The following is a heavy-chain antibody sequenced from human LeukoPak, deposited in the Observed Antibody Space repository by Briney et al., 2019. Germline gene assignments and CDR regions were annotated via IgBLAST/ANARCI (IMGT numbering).Heavy chain of an antibody. CDR3: ARRLGCSTSSCPPDY. V-gene: IGHV5-51*01. D-gene: IGHD2-2*01. CDR1: GYSFNMYW. CDR2: IYPGDSDT. J-gene: IGHJ4*02. Sequence: GESLKISCRGSGYSFNMYWIGRVRQMSGKGLEWMVIIYPGDSDTRYSPSFHGQVTMSVDKSINTAFLEWGSLKDSDTAMYYCARRLGCSTSSCPPDYWGQGTQVTVS.